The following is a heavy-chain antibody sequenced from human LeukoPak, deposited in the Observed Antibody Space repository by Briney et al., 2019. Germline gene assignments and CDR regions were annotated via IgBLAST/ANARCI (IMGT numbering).Heavy chain of an antibody. J-gene: IGHJ3*02. D-gene: IGHD5-18*01. V-gene: IGHV4-4*07. CDR1: GGSISSYY. CDR2: IYTSGST. Sequence: SETLSLTCTVSGGSISSYYWSWIRQPAGKGLEWIGRIYTSGSTNYNPSLKSRVTMSVDTSKNHFSLKLSSVTAADTAVYYCARDKVYVDTAMVLPDDAFDIWGQGTMVTVSS. CDR3: ARDKVYVDTAMVLPDDAFDI.